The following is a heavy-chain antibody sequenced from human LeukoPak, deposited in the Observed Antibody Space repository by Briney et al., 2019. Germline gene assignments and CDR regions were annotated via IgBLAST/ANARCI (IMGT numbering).Heavy chain of an antibody. D-gene: IGHD6-19*01. CDR3: ERLSTAVAGQDC. CDR1: GFTFSSYW. CDR2: IKQDGSET. J-gene: IGHJ4*02. V-gene: IGHV3-7*01. Sequence: PGGSLRLSCAASGFTFSSYWMSWVRQAPGKGLEWVANIKQDGSETYYVDSVKGRFTISRDNAKNSLYLQMTSLRAEDTAVYYCERLSTAVAGQDCWGQGTLATVSS.